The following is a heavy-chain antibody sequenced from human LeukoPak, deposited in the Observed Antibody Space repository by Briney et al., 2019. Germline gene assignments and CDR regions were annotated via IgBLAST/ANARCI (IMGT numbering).Heavy chain of an antibody. CDR1: GNYW. CDR3: AREGHTSGYCGTFDV. CDR2: IYSGGST. Sequence: GGSLRLSCAASGNYWMHWVRQAPGKGLEWVSVIYSGGSTYYADSVKGRFTISRDNSKNTLYLQMNSLRAEDTAVYYCAREGHTSGYCGTFDVWGQGTTVAVS. J-gene: IGHJ3*01. V-gene: IGHV3-53*01. D-gene: IGHD3-22*01.